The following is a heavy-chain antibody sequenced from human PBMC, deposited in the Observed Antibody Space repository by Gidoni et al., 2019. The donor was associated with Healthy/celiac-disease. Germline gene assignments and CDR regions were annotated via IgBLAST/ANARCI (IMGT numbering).Heavy chain of an antibody. CDR1: GFTFSSYA. J-gene: IGHJ4*02. Sequence: QVQLVESGGGVVQPGRSLSLSCAASGFTFSSYALHWVRQAPGKGLEWVAVISYDGSNKYYADPVKGRFTISRDNSKNTLYLQMNSLRAEDTAVYYCARDERRYCSSTSCFYYFDYWGQGTLVTVSS. V-gene: IGHV3-30-3*01. D-gene: IGHD2-2*01. CDR3: ARDERRYCSSTSCFYYFDY. CDR2: ISYDGSNK.